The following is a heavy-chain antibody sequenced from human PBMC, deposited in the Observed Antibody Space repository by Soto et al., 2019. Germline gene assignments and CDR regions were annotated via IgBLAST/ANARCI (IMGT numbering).Heavy chain of an antibody. CDR1: GGSISSYY. CDR3: ARWYCSGGSCFIDY. V-gene: IGHV4-59*08. J-gene: IGHJ4*02. D-gene: IGHD2-15*01. CDR2: IYYSGST. Sequence: QVQLQESGPGLVKPSETLSLTCTVSGGSISSYYWSWIRQPPGKGLAWIGYIYYSGSTNYNPSRKSRGTIPVGTSQYQLSLKLRSVTASNTAVYYCARWYCSGGSCFIDYWGPGTLVTVSS.